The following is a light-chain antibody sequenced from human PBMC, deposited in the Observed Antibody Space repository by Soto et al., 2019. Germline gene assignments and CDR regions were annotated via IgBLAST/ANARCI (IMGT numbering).Light chain of an antibody. V-gene: IGLV2-23*01. CDR3: CSYAGSNSFV. CDR2: EDS. J-gene: IGLJ1*01. Sequence: QSALTQPASVSGSPGQSITISCTGTSSDVGNYNLVSWYQQHPGKAPKLLIYEDSKWPSGVSNRFSGSKSGNTASLTISGLQAEDEADYYCCSYAGSNSFVFGTGTKVTVL. CDR1: SSDVGNYNL.